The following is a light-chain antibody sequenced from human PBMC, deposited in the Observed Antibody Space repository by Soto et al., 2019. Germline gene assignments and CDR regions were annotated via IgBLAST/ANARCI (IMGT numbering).Light chain of an antibody. Sequence: DIHMTQSPSSLSASEGDRVTITCRASQSISSYVNWYQQKSGQAPKLLIYAASSLRSGVPSRFSGTGSGTDLTLTITSLQPEDFASYHCQQSYRTPPTFGQGTKLEIK. J-gene: IGKJ2*01. CDR3: QQSYRTPPT. CDR2: AAS. CDR1: QSISSY. V-gene: IGKV1-39*01.